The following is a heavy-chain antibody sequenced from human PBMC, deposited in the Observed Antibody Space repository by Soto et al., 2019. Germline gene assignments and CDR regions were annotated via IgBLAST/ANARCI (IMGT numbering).Heavy chain of an antibody. CDR1: GYSFTNYW. CDR2: IYPDDSDT. J-gene: IGHJ6*02. V-gene: IGHV5-51*01. D-gene: IGHD2-15*01. CDR3: ARHPVVNLYYYYYGMDV. Sequence: GSLKISCKGSGYSFTNYWIAWVRQMPGKGLEWMGIIYPDDSDTRYSPSFQGQVAISVDKSIGTAYLQWSSLKASDTAMYYCARHPVVNLYYYYYGMDVWGQGTTVTVSS.